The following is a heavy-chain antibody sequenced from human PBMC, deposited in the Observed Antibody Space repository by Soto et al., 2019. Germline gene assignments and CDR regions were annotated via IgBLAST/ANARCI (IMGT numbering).Heavy chain of an antibody. CDR1: GFTFSSYS. D-gene: IGHD4-17*01. V-gene: IGHV3-48*01. CDR2: ISSSSSTI. CDR3: ASRGTVTTRVYFDY. Sequence: GGSLRLSCAASGFTFSSYSMNWVRQAPGKGLEWVSYISSSSSTIYYADSVKGRFTISRDNAKNSLYLQMNSLRAEDTAVYYCASRGTVTTRVYFDYWGQGTLVTVSS. J-gene: IGHJ4*02.